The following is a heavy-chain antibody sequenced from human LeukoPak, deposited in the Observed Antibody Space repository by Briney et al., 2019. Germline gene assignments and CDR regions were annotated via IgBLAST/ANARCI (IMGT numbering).Heavy chain of an antibody. CDR3: ARGGHYYDY. CDR1: GGSISSYY. V-gene: IGHV4-59*01. CDR2: IYYSGST. Sequence: SETLSLTCTVSGGSISSYYWSWSRQPPGKGLEWIGYIYYSGSTNYNPSLKSRVTISVDTSKNQFSLKLSPVTAADTAVYYCARGGHYYDYWGQGTLVTVSS. J-gene: IGHJ4*02.